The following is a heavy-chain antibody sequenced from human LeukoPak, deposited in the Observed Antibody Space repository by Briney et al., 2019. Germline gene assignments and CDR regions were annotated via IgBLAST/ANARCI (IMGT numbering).Heavy chain of an antibody. D-gene: IGHD6-19*01. CDR3: ARGGPVKRDWQWLVRKYYYYYYMDV. J-gene: IGHJ6*03. Sequence: SVKVSCKASGGTFSSYAISWVRQAPGQGLEWMGRITPIFGTANYAQKFQGRVTITTDESTSTAYMELSSLRSEDTAVYYCARGGPVKRDWQWLVRKYYYYYYMDVWGKGTTVTVSS. V-gene: IGHV1-69*05. CDR1: GGTFSSYA. CDR2: ITPIFGTA.